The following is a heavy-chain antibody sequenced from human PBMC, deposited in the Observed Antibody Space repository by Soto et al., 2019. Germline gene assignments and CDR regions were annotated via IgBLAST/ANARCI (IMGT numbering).Heavy chain of an antibody. Sequence: EVQLVESGGGLAEPGGSLRLSCAGSGFTLSDAWMAWVRQAPGKGLEWVGHIKAKNAGATTDYATSVRGRFTISTDDSENTLYLQMNSLKTEDTSVYYCATEGGYSGSNFYGAYWGQGILVTVSS. CDR2: IKAKNAGATT. J-gene: IGHJ4*02. CDR3: ATEGGYSGSNFYGAY. CDR1: GFTLSDAW. D-gene: IGHD1-26*01. V-gene: IGHV3-15*01.